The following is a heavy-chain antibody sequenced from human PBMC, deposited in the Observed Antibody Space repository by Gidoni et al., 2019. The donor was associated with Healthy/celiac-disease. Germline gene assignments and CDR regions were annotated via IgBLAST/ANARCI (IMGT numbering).Heavy chain of an antibody. D-gene: IGHD3-22*01. CDR3: ARDQVGGYYDSSGYHYYYYGMDV. V-gene: IGHV3-7*04. CDR2: IKQDGSEK. J-gene: IGHJ6*02. CDR1: GFTFSSYW. Sequence: EVQLVESGGGLVQPGGSLRLSCAASGFTFSSYWMSWVRQAPGKGLEWVANIKQDGSEKYYVDSVKGRFTISRDNAKNSLYLQMNSLRAEDTAVYYCARDQVGGYYDSSGYHYYYYGMDVWGQGTTVTVSS.